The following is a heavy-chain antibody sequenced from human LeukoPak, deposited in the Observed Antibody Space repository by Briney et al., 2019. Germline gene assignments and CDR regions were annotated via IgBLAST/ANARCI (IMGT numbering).Heavy chain of an antibody. Sequence: GESLKISCKGSGYSFTSYWIGWVRQMPGKGREGMGIIYPGDSDTRYSPSFQGQVTISADRSISTAYLQWSSLKASDTAMYYCARRIAAAGRPFDYWGQGTLVTVSS. CDR2: IYPGDSDT. V-gene: IGHV5-51*01. CDR1: GYSFTSYW. CDR3: ARRIAAAGRPFDY. D-gene: IGHD6-13*01. J-gene: IGHJ4*02.